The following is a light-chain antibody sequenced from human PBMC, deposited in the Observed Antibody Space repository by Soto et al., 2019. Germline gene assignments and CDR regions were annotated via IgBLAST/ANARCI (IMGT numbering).Light chain of an antibody. J-gene: IGKJ5*01. CDR2: DAS. V-gene: IGKV3-11*01. Sequence: EIELTQSPATLSLSPGERATLPCRASQSVSRYLAWYQQKPGQAPRLLIYDASNRATGIPARFSGSGSGTDFTLTISSLEPEDFAVYYCQQRSSWPITFGQGTRLEIK. CDR3: QQRSSWPIT. CDR1: QSVSRY.